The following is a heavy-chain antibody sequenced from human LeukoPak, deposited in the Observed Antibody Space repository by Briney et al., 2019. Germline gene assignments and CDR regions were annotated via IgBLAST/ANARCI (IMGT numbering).Heavy chain of an antibody. CDR3: AREPPGIAAAGTFSNWFDP. D-gene: IGHD6-13*01. CDR2: ITHSGRT. CDR1: AGSVTGYY. Sequence: TLSRTCAVHAGSVTGYYWGWIRHHPWKGLEWIGEITHSGRTNYNPSLKRRVTISVDTSKNQFSLKLSSVTAADTAVYYCAREPPGIAAAGTFSNWFDPWGQGTLVTVSS. V-gene: IGHV4-34*01. J-gene: IGHJ5*02.